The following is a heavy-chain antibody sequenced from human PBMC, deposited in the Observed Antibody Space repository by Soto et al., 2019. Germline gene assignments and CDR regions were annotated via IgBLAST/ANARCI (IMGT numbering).Heavy chain of an antibody. J-gene: IGHJ4*02. D-gene: IGHD4-17*01. Sequence: SETLSLTCSVSGGSISGYYWSWIRQPPGKGLEWIGFIYYSGTTNYNPSLKSRVTISVDKSKNQFSLKLSSVTAADTAVYYCARGSDYGARDFDYWGQGTLVTVSS. V-gene: IGHV4-59*12. CDR2: IYYSGTT. CDR1: GGSISGYY. CDR3: ARGSDYGARDFDY.